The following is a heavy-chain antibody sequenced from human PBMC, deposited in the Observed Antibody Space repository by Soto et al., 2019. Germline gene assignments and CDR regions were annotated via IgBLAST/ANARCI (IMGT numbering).Heavy chain of an antibody. CDR1: GFTFSDYY. CDR3: AGTDNGYSYGARYYFDS. J-gene: IGHJ4*02. CDR2: ISSSSSNT. Sequence: QVQLVESGGGLVKPGGSLRLSCAASGFTFSDYYMSWIRQAPGKGLEWVSYISSSSSNTNYADSVNGRCTISSGNAKNSLYLQMNSLRDEDTAVYYCAGTDNGYSYGARYYFDSWGQGTLVTVSS. D-gene: IGHD5-18*01. V-gene: IGHV3-11*05.